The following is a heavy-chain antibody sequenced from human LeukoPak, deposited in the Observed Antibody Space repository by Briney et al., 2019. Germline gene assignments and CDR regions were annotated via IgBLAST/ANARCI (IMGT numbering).Heavy chain of an antibody. D-gene: IGHD3-9*01. J-gene: IGHJ4*02. CDR3: AKDHYFDWSQVPD. CDR2: IRYDGGNK. CDR1: GFTFSTYW. V-gene: IGHV3-30*02. Sequence: GGSLRLSCAASGFTFSTYWMHWVRQAPGKGLEWVAFIRYDGGNKYYADSVKGRFTISRDNSKNTLYLQMNSLRAEDTAVYYCAKDHYFDWSQVPDWGQGTLVTVSS.